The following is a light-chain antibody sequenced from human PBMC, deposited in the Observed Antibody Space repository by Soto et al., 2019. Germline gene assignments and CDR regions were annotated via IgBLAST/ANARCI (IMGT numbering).Light chain of an antibody. CDR3: QSFDNSLSGPYV. V-gene: IGLV1-40*01. CDR1: SSNIGAGYD. CDR2: VNS. J-gene: IGLJ1*01. Sequence: QSVLNQPPSTSGTPGQRVTISCTGSSSNIGAGYDVHWYQQLPGTAPKLLIYVNSNRPSGVPDRFSGSKSGTSASLAITGLQPEDEADYYCQSFDNSLSGPYVFGTGTKATVL.